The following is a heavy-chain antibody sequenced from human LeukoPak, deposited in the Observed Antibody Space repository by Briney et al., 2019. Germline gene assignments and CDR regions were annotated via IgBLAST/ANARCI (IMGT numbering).Heavy chain of an antibody. CDR1: GFTFSNYG. CDR3: AKVGSSWYELAY. Sequence: GRSLRLSCAASGFTFSNYGMHWVRQAPGKGLEWVAVISYDGSSKYYADSVKGRFTISRDNSKNTLYLQMNSLRGEDMAVYYCAKVGSSWYELAYWGQGTLVVVSS. CDR2: ISYDGSSK. J-gene: IGHJ4*02. D-gene: IGHD6-13*01. V-gene: IGHV3-30*18.